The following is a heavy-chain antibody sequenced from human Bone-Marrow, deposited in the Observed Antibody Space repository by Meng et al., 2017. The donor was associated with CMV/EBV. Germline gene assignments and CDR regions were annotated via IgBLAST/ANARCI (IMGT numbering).Heavy chain of an antibody. CDR1: GFTFSSYA. J-gene: IGHJ4*02. D-gene: IGHD1-26*01. CDR2: ISGSGGST. Sequence: GGSLRLSCAASGFTFSSYAMSWVRQAPGKGLEWVSAISGSGGSTYYADSVKGRFTISRDNAKNSLYLQMNSLRAEDTAVYYCARRQIVGATTFAYWGQGHRVTCSS. CDR3: ARRQIVGATTFAY. V-gene: IGHV3-23*01.